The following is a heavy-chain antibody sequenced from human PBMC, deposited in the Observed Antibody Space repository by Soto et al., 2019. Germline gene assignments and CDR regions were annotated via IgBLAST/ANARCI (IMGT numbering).Heavy chain of an antibody. CDR1: GYGFTTYG. V-gene: IGHV1-18*01. CDR2: ISAHNGKT. Sequence: QVHLVQSGAEVKKPGASVKVSCKGSGYGFTTYGITWVRQAPGQGLEWMAWISAHNGKTNYAQKLQGRVTVTRDTSTSTVYMELRSLRSDDTAVYYCARGRYGDYWGQGALVTVSS. J-gene: IGHJ4*02. CDR3: ARGRYGDY. D-gene: IGHD1-1*01.